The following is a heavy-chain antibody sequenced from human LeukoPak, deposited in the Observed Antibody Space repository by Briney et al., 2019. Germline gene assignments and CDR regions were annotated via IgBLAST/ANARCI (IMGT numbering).Heavy chain of an antibody. CDR3: ARAIKAVAGTFHRDYYFDY. J-gene: IGHJ4*02. V-gene: IGHV3-74*01. CDR1: GFTFNNYC. CDR2: INSDGINK. Sequence: GGSLRLSCAASGFTFNNYCVYCVRQAPGKGLVGVLRINSDGINKSCPDSVKGRFTISRDNAKHTLNLQMNSLRAEDTAVYYCARAIKAVAGTFHRDYYFDYWGQGTLVTVSS. D-gene: IGHD6-19*01.